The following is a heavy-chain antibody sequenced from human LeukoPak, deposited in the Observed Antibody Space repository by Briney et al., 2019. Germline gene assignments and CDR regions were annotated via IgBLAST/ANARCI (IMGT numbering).Heavy chain of an antibody. CDR1: GFTFSNYG. J-gene: IGHJ6*03. Sequence: GGSLRLSCATSGFTFSNYGMHWVRQAPGKGLEWVAFIRYDGRSQYYANSVKGRFTISRDNSKNTLYLQMNSLRAEDTAVYYCAKRRGYYYYYMDVWGKGTTVTVSS. CDR3: AKRRGYYYYYMDV. CDR2: IRYDGRSQ. V-gene: IGHV3-30*02.